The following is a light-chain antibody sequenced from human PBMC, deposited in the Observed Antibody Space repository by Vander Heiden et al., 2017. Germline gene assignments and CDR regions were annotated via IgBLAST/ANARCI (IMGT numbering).Light chain of an antibody. CDR3: QQYNSFSPT. CDR2: DAS. Sequence: DIQMTQSPSRLSASVGDRVIITCRASQSMSSWLAWYQQKPGKAPKLLIYDASSLESEVPSRFSGSGSGTEFTLTISSLQPDDFATNYCQQYNSFSPTFGGGTRVELK. J-gene: IGKJ4*01. V-gene: IGKV1-5*01. CDR1: QSMSSW.